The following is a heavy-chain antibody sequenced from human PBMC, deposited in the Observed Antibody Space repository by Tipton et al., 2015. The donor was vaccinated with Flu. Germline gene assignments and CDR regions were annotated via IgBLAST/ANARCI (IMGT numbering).Heavy chain of an antibody. Sequence: PGLVKPSETLSLTCTVSGDSISTTIYYWGWVRQAPGKGLEWIGSIYYSGTTYYNPSLKSRVTISIDPSNNQFSLDLTSLTAADTAVYFCARDLWNDRRAYYYYGVDVWGQGTTVTVSS. CDR2: IYYSGTT. J-gene: IGHJ6*02. V-gene: IGHV4-39*07. CDR3: ARDLWNDRRAYYYYGVDV. D-gene: IGHD1-1*01. CDR1: GDSISTTIYY.